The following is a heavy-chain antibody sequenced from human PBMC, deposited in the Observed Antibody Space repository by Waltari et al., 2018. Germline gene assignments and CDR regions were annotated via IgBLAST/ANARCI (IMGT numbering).Heavy chain of an antibody. J-gene: IGHJ4*02. Sequence: QLVESGGDSVQPGGSLRLSCVTSGFTFSNFYMRWVRRAPGKGLEWGASIKQDGSEKYYVDSVKGRFTVSRDNAKNSLYLQMNNLRADDTAVYYCTTLSVTKTSDYWGQGTLVTVSS. CDR1: GFTFSNFY. V-gene: IGHV3-7*01. D-gene: IGHD4-4*01. CDR2: IKQDGSEK. CDR3: TTLSVTKTSDY.